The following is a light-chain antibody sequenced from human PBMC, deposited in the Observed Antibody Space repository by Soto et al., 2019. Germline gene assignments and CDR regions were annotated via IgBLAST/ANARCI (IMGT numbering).Light chain of an antibody. Sequence: SYELTQPPSVSVAPGQTATITCGGDNIGRKSVHWYQRRPGQAPVLVVYDDDDRPSGIPDRFSGSNSGNTATLTISKVEAGYEANYYCQVWNYTIYLYVFLTRTMVT. CDR3: QVWNYTIYLYV. CDR2: DDD. CDR1: NIGRKS. J-gene: IGLJ1*01. V-gene: IGLV3-21*02.